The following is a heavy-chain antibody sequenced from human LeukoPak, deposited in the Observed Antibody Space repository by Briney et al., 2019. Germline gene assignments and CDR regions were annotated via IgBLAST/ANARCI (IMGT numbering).Heavy chain of an antibody. CDR3: ASLQNVDDFWSGYYPIAHAFDI. CDR2: IYYSGST. Sequence: SETLSLTCIVSGGSISSYYWSWIRQPPGKGLEWIGYIYYSGSTNYNPSLKSRVTISVDTSKNQFSLKLSSVTAADTAVYYCASLQNVDDFWSGYYPIAHAFDIWGQGTMVTVSS. D-gene: IGHD3-3*01. CDR1: GGSISSYY. V-gene: IGHV4-59*08. J-gene: IGHJ3*02.